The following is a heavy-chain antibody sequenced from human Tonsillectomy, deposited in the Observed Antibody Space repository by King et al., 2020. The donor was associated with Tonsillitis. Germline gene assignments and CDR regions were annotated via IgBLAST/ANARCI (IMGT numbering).Heavy chain of an antibody. CDR2: ISGSGVIT. CDR3: AKDIEVVPGALGDGFDY. D-gene: IGHD2-2*01. CDR1: GFTFSSYA. J-gene: IGHJ4*02. V-gene: IGHV3-23*04. Sequence: VQLVESGGGLVQPGGSLRLSCAASGFTFSSYAMSWVRQAPGTGLEWVSVISGSGVITYYADSVKGRFTISRDNFEKPLYLQMNNMRAEDTAVYYCAKDIEVVPGALGDGFDYWGQGTLVTVSS.